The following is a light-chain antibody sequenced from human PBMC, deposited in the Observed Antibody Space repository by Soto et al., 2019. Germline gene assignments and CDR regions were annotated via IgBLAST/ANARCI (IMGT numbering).Light chain of an antibody. J-gene: IGLJ1*01. CDR3: SSYAGSNIHYV. CDR2: DVS. V-gene: IGLV2-8*01. CDR1: SSDVGGYNY. Sequence: QSALTQPPSASGSPGQSVAISCTGTSSDVGGYNYVSWYQHHPGKAPKLMIYDVSKRPSGVPDRFSGSKSGNTASLTVSGLQAEDGADYYCSSYAGSNIHYVFGTGTSSPS.